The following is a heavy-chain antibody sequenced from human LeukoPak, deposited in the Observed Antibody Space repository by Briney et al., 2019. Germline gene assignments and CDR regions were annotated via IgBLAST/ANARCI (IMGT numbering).Heavy chain of an antibody. V-gene: IGHV3-23*01. CDR2: ISDSGGRT. Sequence: PGGSLRLSCAVSGITLSNYGMSWVRQAAGKGLEWVAGISDSGGRTNYADSVKGRFTISRDNPKNTLYLQMNSVRAEDTAVYFCAKRGVVIRVILVGFHKEAYYFDSWGQGALVTVSS. CDR1: GITLSNYG. D-gene: IGHD3-22*01. CDR3: AKRGVVIRVILVGFHKEAYYFDS. J-gene: IGHJ4*02.